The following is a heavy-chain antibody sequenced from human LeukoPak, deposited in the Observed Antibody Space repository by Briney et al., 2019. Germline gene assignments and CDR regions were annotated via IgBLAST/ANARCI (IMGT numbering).Heavy chain of an antibody. CDR1: GFTFSSYN. J-gene: IGHJ4*02. D-gene: IGHD5-24*01. Sequence: GGSLRLSCAASGFTFSSYNMNWVRQAPGKGLEWVSSITSGSSYIYYADSVKGRFTISRDNAKNSLYLQMNSLRAEDTALYYCARDGRDGYIDYWGQGTLVTVSS. CDR3: ARDGRDGYIDY. CDR2: ITSGSSYI. V-gene: IGHV3-21*04.